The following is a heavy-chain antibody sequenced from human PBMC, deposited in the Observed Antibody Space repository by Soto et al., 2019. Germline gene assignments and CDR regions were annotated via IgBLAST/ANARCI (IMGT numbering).Heavy chain of an antibody. D-gene: IGHD5-12*01. J-gene: IGHJ4*02. Sequence: PGGSLRLSCAASGFTFSSYAISWVRQAPGKGLEWVSGIGGSGENTYYADSVRGRFTIPRDNSRNTLYLQMNSLRAEDTALYYCAKTISGYFWAGDSWGRGTLVTVPQ. CDR1: GFTFSSYA. CDR2: IGGSGENT. V-gene: IGHV3-23*01. CDR3: AKTISGYFWAGDS.